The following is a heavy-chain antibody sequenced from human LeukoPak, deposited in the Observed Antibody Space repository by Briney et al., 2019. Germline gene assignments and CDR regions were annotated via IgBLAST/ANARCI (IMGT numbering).Heavy chain of an antibody. CDR1: GFTFRSYW. D-gene: IGHD2-21*02. V-gene: IGHV3-7*01. Sequence: GGSLRLSCAASGFTFRSYWMSWVRQAPGKGLEWVANIKEDGSEKYFVDSVKGRFTISRDNAKKSLHLQMNSLRVEDTAVYYCAKDIVGGGDDYWGQGTLVIVSS. CDR3: AKDIVGGGDDY. CDR2: IKEDGSEK. J-gene: IGHJ4*02.